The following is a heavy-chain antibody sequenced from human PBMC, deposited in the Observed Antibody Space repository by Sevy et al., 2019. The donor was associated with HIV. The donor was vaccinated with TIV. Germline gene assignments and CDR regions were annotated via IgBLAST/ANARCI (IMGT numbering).Heavy chain of an antibody. CDR3: ARDVFYDGNSLDY. CDR2: ILYDGSDK. V-gene: IGHV3-33*01. J-gene: IGHJ4*02. D-gene: IGHD3-22*01. CDR1: GFTFGSYG. Sequence: GGSLRLSCAASGFTFGSYGMHWVRQAPGKGLEWVAFILYDGSDKCYAESVKGRFTISRDTSENTLYLQMNSLRPDDTAVYYCARDVFYDGNSLDYWGQGTLVTVSS.